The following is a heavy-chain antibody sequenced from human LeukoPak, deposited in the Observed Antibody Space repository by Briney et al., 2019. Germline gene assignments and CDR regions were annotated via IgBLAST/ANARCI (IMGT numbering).Heavy chain of an antibody. CDR2: IKQDGSEK. Sequence: GGSLRLSCAASGFTFSSYWMSWVRQAPGKGLEWVANIKQDGSEKYYVDSVKGRFTISRDNAKNSLYLQMNSLRAEDTAVYYCARDIPYTVSPFYWYFDLWGRGTLVTVSS. D-gene: IGHD3-16*01. V-gene: IGHV3-7*01. CDR1: GFTFSSYW. CDR3: ARDIPYTVSPFYWYFDL. J-gene: IGHJ2*01.